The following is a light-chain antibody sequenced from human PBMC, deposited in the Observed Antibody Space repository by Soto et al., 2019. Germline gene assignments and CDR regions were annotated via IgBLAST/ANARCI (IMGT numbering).Light chain of an antibody. CDR2: GAS. CDR1: RSVSSSY. CDR3: QQYGSSPWR. V-gene: IGKV3-20*01. Sequence: EIVLTQSPGTLSLYPGERATLSCRASRSVSSSYLAWYQQKPGQAPRLLIYGASSRATGIPDRFSGSGSGTDFTLTISRLEPEDFAVYYCQQYGSSPWRFGQGTKV. J-gene: IGKJ1*01.